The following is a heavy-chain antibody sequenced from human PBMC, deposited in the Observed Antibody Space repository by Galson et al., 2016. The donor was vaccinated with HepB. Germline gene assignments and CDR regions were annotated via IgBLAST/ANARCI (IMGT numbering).Heavy chain of an antibody. CDR1: GFSFSSYA. CDR3: VKDRVRDGHPNFDD. V-gene: IGHV3-64D*06. J-gene: IGHJ4*02. D-gene: IGHD5-24*01. Sequence: SLRLSCAASGFSFSSYAMDWVHQAPGEGLEFVSGITNNGDTTDYADSVKGRFTISRDNSKNTLYLQLSILRAEDTAVYYCVKDRVRDGHPNFDDWGQGTLVTVSS. CDR2: ITNNGDTT.